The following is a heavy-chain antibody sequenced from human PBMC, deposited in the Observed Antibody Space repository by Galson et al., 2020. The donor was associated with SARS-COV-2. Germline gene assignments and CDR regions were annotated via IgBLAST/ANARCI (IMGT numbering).Heavy chain of an antibody. Sequence: ASETLSLTCTVSGYSISSGYYWMWIRQPPEKGLEWIANIHRSGSVYYNPSLKSRATISVDTSRNQFSLRLTSMTAADTAGYYCARQVVGKTYYFDDWGQGILVTVSS. J-gene: IGHJ4*02. CDR2: IHRSGSV. V-gene: IGHV4-38-2*02. CDR3: ARQVVGKTYYFDD. CDR1: GYSISSGYY. D-gene: IGHD2-15*01.